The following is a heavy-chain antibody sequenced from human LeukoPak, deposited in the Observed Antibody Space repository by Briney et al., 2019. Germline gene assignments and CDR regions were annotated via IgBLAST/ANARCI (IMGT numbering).Heavy chain of an antibody. CDR3: ARLYYDFWSGPETLRNSNAFDI. V-gene: IGHV3-21*01. Sequence: KTGGSLRLSCAASGFTFSSYSMNWVRQAPGKGLEWVSSISSSSSYIYYADSVKGRFTISRDNAKNSLYLQMNSLRAEDTAVYYCARLYYDFWSGPETLRNSNAFDIWGQGTMVTVSS. D-gene: IGHD3-3*01. CDR1: GFTFSSYS. CDR2: ISSSSSYI. J-gene: IGHJ3*02.